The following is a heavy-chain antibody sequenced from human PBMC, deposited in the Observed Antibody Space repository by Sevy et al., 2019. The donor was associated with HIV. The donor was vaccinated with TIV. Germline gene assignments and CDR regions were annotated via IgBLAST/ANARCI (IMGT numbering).Heavy chain of an antibody. D-gene: IGHD6-13*01. CDR1: GFTFGDYC. CDR3: TRWKAAQSIFDY. CDR2: LKSDVYGGTV. J-gene: IGHJ4*02. Sequence: GESLKISCTASGFTFGDYCMSWVRQAPGKGLEWVAFLKSDVYGGTVDYAASVRGRFVISRDDSKTIAYLQMNDLKTEDTGVYYCTRWKAAQSIFDYWGQGALVTVSS. V-gene: IGHV3-49*04.